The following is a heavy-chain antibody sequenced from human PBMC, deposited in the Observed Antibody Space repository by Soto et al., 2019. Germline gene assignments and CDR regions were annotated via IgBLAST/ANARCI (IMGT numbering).Heavy chain of an antibody. V-gene: IGHV3-33*01. Sequence: QVQLVESGGGVVQPGRSLRLSCAASGFTFSSYGMHWVRQAPGKGLEWVAVIWYDGSNKYYADSVKGRFTISRDNSKNTLYLQMNSLRAEDTAVYYCARGMMEQWLVAFHYYGMDVWGQGTTVTVSS. CDR3: ARGMMEQWLVAFHYYGMDV. J-gene: IGHJ6*02. CDR1: GFTFSSYG. CDR2: IWYDGSNK. D-gene: IGHD6-19*01.